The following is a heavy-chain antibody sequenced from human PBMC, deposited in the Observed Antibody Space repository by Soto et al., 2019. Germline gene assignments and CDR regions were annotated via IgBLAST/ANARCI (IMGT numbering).Heavy chain of an antibody. CDR1: GGSFSRPGSY. CDR3: ARAANSGSYGFYYYYGMDV. J-gene: IGHJ6*02. Sequence: PSETLSLTCSITGGSFSRPGSYWSWIRQPPGKGLVWIGYIFYSGSTKYKSSLKSRVTISVDTSKNQFSLKVSSVTAADTAVYYCARAANSGSYGFYYYYGMDVWGQGTTVTVSS. V-gene: IGHV4-61*08. D-gene: IGHD1-26*01. CDR2: IFYSGST.